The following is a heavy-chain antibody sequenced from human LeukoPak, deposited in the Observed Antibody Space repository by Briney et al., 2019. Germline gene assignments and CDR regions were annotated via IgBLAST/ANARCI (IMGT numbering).Heavy chain of an antibody. V-gene: IGHV3-21*01. CDR3: ARGNSVAGTDISY. J-gene: IGHJ4*02. CDR2: ISSSSGYI. CDR1: GFTFSSYE. Sequence: PGGSLRLSCAASGFTFSSYEMNWVRQAPGKGLEWVSSISSSSGYIYYADSVKGRFTISRDNAKNSLYLQMNSLRAEDTAVYYCARGNSVAGTDISYSGQGTLVTVSS. D-gene: IGHD6-19*01.